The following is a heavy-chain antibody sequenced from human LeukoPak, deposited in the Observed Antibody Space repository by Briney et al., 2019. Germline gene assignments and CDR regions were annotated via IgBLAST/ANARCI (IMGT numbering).Heavy chain of an antibody. CDR3: AKGVSKNP. Sequence: GGSLRLSCATSGFTFSTFWMHWVRQAPGKGLVWVSRINHDGSSTNYADSVKGRFTISRDNAKNTLYLQMNSLRAEDTAVYYCAKGVSKNPWGQGTLVTVSS. V-gene: IGHV3-74*01. J-gene: IGHJ5*02. CDR2: INHDGSST. CDR1: GFTFSTFW.